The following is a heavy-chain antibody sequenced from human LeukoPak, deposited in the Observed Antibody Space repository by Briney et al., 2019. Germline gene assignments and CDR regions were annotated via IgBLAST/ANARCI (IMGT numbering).Heavy chain of an antibody. D-gene: IGHD3-9*01. CDR2: IKQDGSEK. Sequence: GGSLRLSCAASGFTFSSYSMNWVRQAPGKGLEWVANIKQDGSEKYYVDSVKGRFTISRDNAKNSLYLQMNSLRAEDTAVYYCARGPYYDILTYFDYWGQGTLVTVSS. J-gene: IGHJ4*02. V-gene: IGHV3-7*01. CDR1: GFTFSSYS. CDR3: ARGPYYDILTYFDY.